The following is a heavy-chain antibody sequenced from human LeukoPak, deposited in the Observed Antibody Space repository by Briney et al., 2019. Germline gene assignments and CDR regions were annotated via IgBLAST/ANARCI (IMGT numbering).Heavy chain of an antibody. Sequence: ASVKVSCKASGYTFTGYYMHWVRQAPGQGLEWMGWINPNSGGTNYAQKFQGRVTMTRDTSISTAHMELSRLRSDDTAVYYCAGGITIFGVVNYYMDVWGKGTTVTVSS. V-gene: IGHV1-2*02. D-gene: IGHD3-3*01. J-gene: IGHJ6*03. CDR3: AGGITIFGVVNYYMDV. CDR2: INPNSGGT. CDR1: GYTFTGYY.